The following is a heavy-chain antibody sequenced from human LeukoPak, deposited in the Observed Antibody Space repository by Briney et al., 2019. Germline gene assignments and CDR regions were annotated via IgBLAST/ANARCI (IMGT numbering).Heavy chain of an antibody. Sequence: SETLSLTCAVYGGSFSCYYWSWIRQPPGKGLEWIGEINHSGSTNYNPSLKSRVTISVDTSKNQFSLKLSSVTAADTAVYYCAREPELLWFGETDYWGQGTLVTVSS. V-gene: IGHV4-34*01. J-gene: IGHJ4*02. CDR2: INHSGST. D-gene: IGHD3-10*01. CDR1: GGSFSCYY. CDR3: AREPELLWFGETDY.